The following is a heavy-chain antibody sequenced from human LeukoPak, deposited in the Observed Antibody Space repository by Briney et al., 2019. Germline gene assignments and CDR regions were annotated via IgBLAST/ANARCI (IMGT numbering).Heavy chain of an antibody. CDR3: ARDGSGNLKY. CDR1: GGSFSNYY. V-gene: IGHV4-34*01. D-gene: IGHD3-10*01. CDR2: INHGGSP. J-gene: IGHJ4*02. Sequence: PSETLSLTCAVYGGSFSNYYWTWIRQPPGKGLERIGEINHGGSPNYSPSLKSRVTISVDTSKNQFSLKLSSVTAADTAVYYCARDGSGNLKYWGQGTLVTVSS.